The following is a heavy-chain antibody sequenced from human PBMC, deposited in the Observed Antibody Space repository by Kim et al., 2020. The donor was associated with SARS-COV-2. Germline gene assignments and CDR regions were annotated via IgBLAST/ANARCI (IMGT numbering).Heavy chain of an antibody. Sequence: GGSLRLSCAVSGFTLRSYWMHWVRQVPGKGLVWVSRINEDENIISYADSVRGRFTISRDIAKNTLYLQMNNLRAEDTALYYCVRDLFGEFERWGPGTLVTVSS. CDR1: GFTLRSYW. CDR2: INEDENII. V-gene: IGHV3-74*01. D-gene: IGHD3-10*02. J-gene: IGHJ4*02. CDR3: VRDLFGEFER.